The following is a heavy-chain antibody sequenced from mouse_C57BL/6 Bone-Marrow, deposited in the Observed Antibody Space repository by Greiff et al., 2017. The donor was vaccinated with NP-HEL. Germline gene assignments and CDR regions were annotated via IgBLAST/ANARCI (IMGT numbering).Heavy chain of an antibody. CDR1: GFNIKDDY. CDR2: IDPENGDT. V-gene: IGHV14-4*01. Sequence: VQLKESGAELVRPGASVKLSCTASGFNIKDDYMHWVKQRPEQGLEWIGWIDPENGDTEYASKFQGKATITADTSSNTAYLQLSSLTSEDTAVYYCTTSDGYFRFDYWGQGTTLTVSS. CDR3: TTSDGYFRFDY. J-gene: IGHJ2*01. D-gene: IGHD2-3*01.